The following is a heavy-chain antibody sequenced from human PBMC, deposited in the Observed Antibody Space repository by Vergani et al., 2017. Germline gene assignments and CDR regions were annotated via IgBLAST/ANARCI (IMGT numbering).Heavy chain of an antibody. Sequence: QVQLQQWGAGLLKPSETLSLTCAVYGGSFSGYYWSWIRQPPGKGLEWIGEINHSGSTNYNPSLKSRVTISVDTSKNQFSRKRSSVTAADTAVYYCARGARRSTICGVVRFDYWGQGTLVTVSS. CDR1: GGSFSGYY. J-gene: IGHJ4*02. CDR3: ARGARRSTICGVVRFDY. D-gene: IGHD3-3*01. CDR2: INHSGST. V-gene: IGHV4-34*01.